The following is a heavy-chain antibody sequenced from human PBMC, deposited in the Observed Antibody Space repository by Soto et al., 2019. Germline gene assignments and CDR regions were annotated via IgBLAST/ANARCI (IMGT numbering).Heavy chain of an antibody. CDR1: GLTVSGEKY. Sequence: DVQLVESGGGLMQPGESLRLSCAASGLTVSGEKYVAWVRQAPGKGLEWVSALYDLDGSFYSDSVKGRFTTSSDSSKTTVYLQMNDMRPADPAVYYCATWHEREHAYDVWGQGTTVTVSS. V-gene: IGHV3-53*01. CDR2: LYDLDGS. CDR3: ATWHEREHAYDV. J-gene: IGHJ3*01. D-gene: IGHD1-1*01.